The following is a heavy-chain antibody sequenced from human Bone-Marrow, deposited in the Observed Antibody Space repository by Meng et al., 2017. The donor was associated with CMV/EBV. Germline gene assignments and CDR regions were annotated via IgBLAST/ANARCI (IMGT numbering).Heavy chain of an antibody. D-gene: IGHD3-16*01. CDR1: GFTFTRSA. CDR2: IVVGSGNT. CDR3: AADTGGFGAGFWFDP. Sequence: SVKVSCKATGFTFTRSAVQWVRQARGQRLEWIGWIVVGSGNTNYAQKFQERVTITRDMSTSTAYMELSSLRSEDTAVYYCAADTGGFGAGFWFDPWGQGTLVTVSS. V-gene: IGHV1-58*01. J-gene: IGHJ5*02.